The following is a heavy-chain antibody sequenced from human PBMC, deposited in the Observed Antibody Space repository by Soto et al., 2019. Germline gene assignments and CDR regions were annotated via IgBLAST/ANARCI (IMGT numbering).Heavy chain of an antibody. CDR2: ISSTGRTG. D-gene: IGHD4-17*01. V-gene: IGHV3-48*04. CDR3: ARDSYGDSHAFDI. CDR1: GFTFSSYA. J-gene: IGHJ3*02. Sequence: EVQLVESGGGLVQPGGSLRLSCAASGFTFSSYAMNWVRQAPGRGLEWLSHISSTGRTGHQADSVKGRFTISRDNAKKLLYLQMNSLRAEDTAVYYCARDSYGDSHAFDIWGQGIMATVSS.